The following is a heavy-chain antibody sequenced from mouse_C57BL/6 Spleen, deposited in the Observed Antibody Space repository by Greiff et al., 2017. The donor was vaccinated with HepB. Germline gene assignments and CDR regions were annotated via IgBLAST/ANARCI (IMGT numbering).Heavy chain of an antibody. CDR1: GYAFTNYL. CDR3: ARSNWVGAMDC. J-gene: IGHJ4*01. CDR2: INPGSGGT. Sequence: VQLQQSGAELVRPGTSVKVSCKASGYAFTNYLIEWVKQRPGQGLEWIGLINPGSGGTNYNEKFKGKATLTADKSSSTAYMQLSSLTSEDSAVYFCARSNWVGAMDCWGQGTSVTGAS. D-gene: IGHD4-1*01. V-gene: IGHV1-54*01.